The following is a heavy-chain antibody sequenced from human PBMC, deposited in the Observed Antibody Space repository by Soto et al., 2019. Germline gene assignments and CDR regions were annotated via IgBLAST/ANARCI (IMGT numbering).Heavy chain of an antibody. J-gene: IGHJ4*02. D-gene: IGHD3-16*01. CDR2: INPSGGST. CDR1: GYNFIGQY. CDR3: ARLLGVHNTLPFGLGYFDY. Sequence: QVQLVQSGAEVKKPGASVKISCKASGYNFIGQYIHWVRQAPGQGLEWMGIINPSGGSTTYAQKFQGRVVMTSDASTRTVYVELSSLTSEDTAIYYCARLLGVHNTLPFGLGYFDYWGQGTRVTVSS. V-gene: IGHV1-46*01.